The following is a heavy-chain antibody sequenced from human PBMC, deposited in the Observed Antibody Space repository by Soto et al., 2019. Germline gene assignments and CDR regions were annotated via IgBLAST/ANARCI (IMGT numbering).Heavy chain of an antibody. V-gene: IGHV4-4*02. J-gene: IGHJ6*02. CDR3: ARVSGSYYYGMAV. D-gene: IGHD1-26*01. CDR2: LYHSGST. Sequence: QVQLQEAGPGLVKPAGTLSLTGAVSGGSISSSNWWIWVRQPPGKGLEGIGELYHSGSTNYNTSLKSRLTISVDKSKNQFPLKLRSVTAADTAVYYCARVSGSYYYGMAVWGQGTTVTVSS. CDR1: GGSISSSNW.